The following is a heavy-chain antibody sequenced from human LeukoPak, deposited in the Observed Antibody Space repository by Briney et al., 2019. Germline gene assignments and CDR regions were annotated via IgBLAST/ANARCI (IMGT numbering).Heavy chain of an antibody. J-gene: IGHJ3*02. D-gene: IGHD6-13*01. V-gene: IGHV3-53*01. CDR1: GFTVSSNY. CDR3: ARERSQYSSTWKAAFDI. Sequence: GGSLSLSCAASGFTVSSNYVSWVRQAPGQGLEWVLVIYSGGSTYYADSVKGRFTISRDTSNNLLSLRMNSLTTEDTAVYYCARERSQYSSTWKAAFDIWGQGTMVTVSS. CDR2: IYSGGST.